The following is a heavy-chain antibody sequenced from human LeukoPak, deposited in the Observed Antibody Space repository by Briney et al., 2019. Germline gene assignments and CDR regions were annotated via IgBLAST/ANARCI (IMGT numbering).Heavy chain of an antibody. CDR2: VSGSGSST. Sequence: QTGGSLRLSCAASGFTFNSYAMSWVRQAPGKGLEWVSGVSGSGSSTYYADSVKGRFTISRDNSKNTLYLQVNNLRAEDTAVYYCAKARAYCSGGNCPGGYYYGMDVWGQGTTVTVSS. CDR1: GFTFNSYA. CDR3: AKARAYCSGGNCPGGYYYGMDV. V-gene: IGHV3-23*01. D-gene: IGHD2-15*01. J-gene: IGHJ6*02.